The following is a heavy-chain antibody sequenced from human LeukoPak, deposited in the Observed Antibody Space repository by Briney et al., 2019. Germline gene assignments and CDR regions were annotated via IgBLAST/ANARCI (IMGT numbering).Heavy chain of an antibody. J-gene: IGHJ4*02. CDR1: GFTFSDYY. D-gene: IGHD5-12*01. CDR3: ARGGYSGYDWVDY. CDR2: ISSSSSYT. Sequence: GGSLRLSCAASGFTFSDYYMSWIRQAPGKGLEWVSYISSSSSYTNYADSVKGRFTISRGNAKNSLYLQMNSLRAEDTAVYYCARGGYSGYDWVDYWGQGTLVTVSS. V-gene: IGHV3-11*05.